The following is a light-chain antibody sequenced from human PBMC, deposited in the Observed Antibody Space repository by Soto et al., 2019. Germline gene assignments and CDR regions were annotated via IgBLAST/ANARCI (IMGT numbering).Light chain of an antibody. Sequence: EIVVTQSPATLSLSPGERATLSCRASQGGSSYLAWYQQKPGQAPRLLIYDASNRATGIPARFSGSGSGTDFTLTISSLEPEDFAVYYCQQRSNWPPGLTFGGGTKVEIK. CDR1: QGGSSY. J-gene: IGKJ4*01. CDR2: DAS. CDR3: QQRSNWPPGLT. V-gene: IGKV3-11*01.